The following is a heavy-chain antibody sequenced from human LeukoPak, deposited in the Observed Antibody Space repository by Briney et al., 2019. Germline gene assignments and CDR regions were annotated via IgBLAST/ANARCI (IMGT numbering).Heavy chain of an antibody. CDR1: GFTFSSYG. D-gene: IGHD5-12*01. J-gene: IGHJ4*02. Sequence: GGSLRLSCAASGFTFSSYGMSWVRQAPGKGLEWVSAISGSGGSTYYADSVKGRFTISRDNSKNTLYLQMNSLRAEDTAVYYCAKLQSGYGRSNVDYWGQGTLVTVSS. CDR3: AKLQSGYGRSNVDY. V-gene: IGHV3-23*01. CDR2: ISGSGGST.